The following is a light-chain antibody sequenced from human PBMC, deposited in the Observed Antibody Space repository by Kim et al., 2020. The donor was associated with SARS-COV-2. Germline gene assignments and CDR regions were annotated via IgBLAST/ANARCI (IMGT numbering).Light chain of an antibody. J-gene: IGLJ3*02. Sequence: QSALTQPASVSGSPGQPITISCTGTNSDIGGHNSASWYQQYPGTASKLLIYDVTRRASGISNRFSGSKSGNTASLTITGLQTEDEADYYCSSYTTSTTWVFGGGTQLTVL. V-gene: IGLV2-14*03. CDR1: NSDIGGHNS. CDR2: DVT. CDR3: SSYTTSTTWV.